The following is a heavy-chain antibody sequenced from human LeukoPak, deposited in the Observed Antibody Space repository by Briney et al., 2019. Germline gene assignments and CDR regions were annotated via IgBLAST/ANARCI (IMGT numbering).Heavy chain of an antibody. Sequence: SETLSLTCTVSGGSISSGGYSWSWIRQHPGKGLEWIGYIYYSGSTYYNPSLKSRVTISVDTSKNQFSLKLSSVTAADTAVYYCARVQQWLVQASYNWFDPWGQGTLVTVSS. D-gene: IGHD6-19*01. CDR1: GGSISSGGYS. CDR3: ARVQQWLVQASYNWFDP. J-gene: IGHJ5*02. V-gene: IGHV4-31*03. CDR2: IYYSGST.